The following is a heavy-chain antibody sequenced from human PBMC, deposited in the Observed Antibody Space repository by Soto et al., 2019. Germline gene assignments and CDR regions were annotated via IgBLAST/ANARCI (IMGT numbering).Heavy chain of an antibody. Sequence: QVQLQESGPGLVKPSQTLSLTCTVSGGSISSGGYYWSWTRQHPGKGLEWIGYIYYSGSTYYNPSLKSRVTISVDTSKNQFSLKLSSVTAADTAVYYCARGSPEAVGRSRWFDPWGQGTLVTVSS. CDR2: IYYSGST. CDR3: ARGSPEAVGRSRWFDP. D-gene: IGHD6-19*01. V-gene: IGHV4-31*03. J-gene: IGHJ5*02. CDR1: GGSISSGGYY.